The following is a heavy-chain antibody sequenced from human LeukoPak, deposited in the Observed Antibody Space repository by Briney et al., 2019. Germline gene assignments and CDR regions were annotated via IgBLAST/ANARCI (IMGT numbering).Heavy chain of an antibody. CDR3: AKGVTGISFSFDY. CDR1: GFTFYDYS. CDR2: ISGDGVTT. D-gene: IGHD4-23*01. J-gene: IGHJ4*02. Sequence: GGSLRLSCVASGFTFYDYSMHWVRQLPGKGLEWVSLISGDGVTTYYADSVTGRATISRDNGKNSLSLQMNSLKSEDTAFYYCAKGVTGISFSFDYWGRGALVTVSS. V-gene: IGHV3-43*02.